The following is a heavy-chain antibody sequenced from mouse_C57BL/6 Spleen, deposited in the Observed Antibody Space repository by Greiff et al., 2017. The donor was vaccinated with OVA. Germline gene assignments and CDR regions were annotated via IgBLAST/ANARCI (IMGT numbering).Heavy chain of an antibody. V-gene: IGHV14-3*01. CDR1: GFTIKNTY. D-gene: IGHD2-3*01. CDR2: IDPANGNT. Sequence: VQLQQSVAELVRPGASVKLSCTASGFTIKNTYMHWVKQRPEQGLEWIGRIDPANGNTKYAPKFQGKATITADTSSNTAYLQLSSLTSGDTSVDYGAVYDGYPREYFDVWGKGTTVTVSS. J-gene: IGHJ1*03. CDR3: AVYDGYPREYFDV.